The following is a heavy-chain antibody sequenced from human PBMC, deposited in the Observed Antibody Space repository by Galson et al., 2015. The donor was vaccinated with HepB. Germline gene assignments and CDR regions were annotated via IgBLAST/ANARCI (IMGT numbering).Heavy chain of an antibody. D-gene: IGHD5-18*01. Sequence: SLRLSCAASGFTFSSYAMSWVRQAPGKGLEWVSAISGSGGSTYYADSVKGRFTISRDNSKNTLYLQMNSLRAEDTAVYYCAKGLILNRYSYGYSLDYWGQGTLVTVSS. V-gene: IGHV3-23*01. CDR1: GFTFSSYA. CDR2: ISGSGGST. CDR3: AKGLILNRYSYGYSLDY. J-gene: IGHJ4*02.